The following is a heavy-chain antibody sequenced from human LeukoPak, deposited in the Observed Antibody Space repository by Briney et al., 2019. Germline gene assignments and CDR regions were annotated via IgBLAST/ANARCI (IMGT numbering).Heavy chain of an antibody. D-gene: IGHD4-17*01. J-gene: IGHJ4*02. V-gene: IGHV1-2*02. CDR1: GYSFTSYH. CDR3: AREYRDYGDYGENYFDY. CDR2: INPNSGGT. Sequence: ASVKVSCKASGYSFTSYHMHRVRQAPGQGLEWMGIINPNSGGTNYAQKFQGRVTMTRDTSISTAYMELSRLRSDDTAVYYCAREYRDYGDYGENYFDYWGQGTLITVSS.